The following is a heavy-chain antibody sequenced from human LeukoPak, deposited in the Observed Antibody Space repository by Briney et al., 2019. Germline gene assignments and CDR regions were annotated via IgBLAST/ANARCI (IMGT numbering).Heavy chain of an antibody. CDR3: TTDLWAALWFGGDFYSYMDV. Sequence: GGSLRLSCTASGFILSHAWMSWVRQAPGKGLEWVGRIKSKTDSGTTHYTAPVNGRFSISRDDSKNTLYLQMNSLKTEDTAVYYCTTDLWAALWFGGDFYSYMDVWGKGTTVTVSS. V-gene: IGHV3-15*01. D-gene: IGHD3-10*01. CDR2: IKSKTDSGTT. J-gene: IGHJ6*03. CDR1: GFILSHAW.